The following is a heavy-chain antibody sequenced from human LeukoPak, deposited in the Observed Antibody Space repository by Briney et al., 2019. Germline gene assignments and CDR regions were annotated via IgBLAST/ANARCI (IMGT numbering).Heavy chain of an antibody. Sequence: PGGSLRLSCAASGFTFDDYAMHWVRQAPGKGLEWVSGISWNSGSIGYADSVKGRFTISRDNAKNSLYLQMNSLRAEDTAVYYCARDPRIAVAGSSGYWGQGTLVTVSS. J-gene: IGHJ4*02. CDR2: ISWNSGSI. CDR3: ARDPRIAVAGSSGY. V-gene: IGHV3-9*01. D-gene: IGHD6-19*01. CDR1: GFTFDDYA.